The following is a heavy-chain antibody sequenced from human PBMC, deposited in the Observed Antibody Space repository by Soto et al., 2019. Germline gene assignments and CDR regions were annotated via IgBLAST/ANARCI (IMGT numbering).Heavy chain of an antibody. CDR2: TYYTGFT. Sequence: SETLSLTCTVSGVPIRSYFWSWIRQPPGKGLDWIGSTYYTGFTSYNPSLESRVSVSVDTSKNQFSLKVSGVSAADTAVYYCATSQKGYNWNYFDHWGQGALVTVSS. V-gene: IGHV4-59*04. J-gene: IGHJ4*02. D-gene: IGHD1-20*01. CDR3: ATSQKGYNWNYFDH. CDR1: GVPIRSYF.